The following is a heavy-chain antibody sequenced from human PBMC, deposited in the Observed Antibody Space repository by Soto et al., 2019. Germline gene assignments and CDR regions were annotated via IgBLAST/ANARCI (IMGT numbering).Heavy chain of an antibody. V-gene: IGHV1-69*01. CDR3: ARIGARGGYCYRLPYYYGMDV. Sequence: QVQLVQSGAEVKKPGSSVKVSCKASGDTFSSYAISWVRQAPGQGLEWMGGIIPISGTANYAQKLQVRVTINADEATTTAYMELSRLRSEDTAVYYCARIGARGGYCYRLPYYYGMDVWGQGTTVTVSS. CDR2: IIPISGTA. CDR1: GDTFSSYA. D-gene: IGHD5-18*01. J-gene: IGHJ6*02.